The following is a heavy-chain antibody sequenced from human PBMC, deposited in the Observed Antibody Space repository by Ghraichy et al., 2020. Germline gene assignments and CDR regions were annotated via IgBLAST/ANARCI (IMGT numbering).Heavy chain of an antibody. V-gene: IGHV3-21*01. CDR2: ISFGSTYI. Sequence: GESLNISCAASGFTFSDYSMNWVRQAPGKGLEWVSSISFGSTYIYYADSVKGRFTTSRDNAKNSLYLQMNSLRDEDTAVYYCARGPTSIGSGWSKIDYWGQGALVTVSS. D-gene: IGHD6-19*01. CDR3: ARGPTSIGSGWSKIDY. CDR1: GFTFSDYS. J-gene: IGHJ4*02.